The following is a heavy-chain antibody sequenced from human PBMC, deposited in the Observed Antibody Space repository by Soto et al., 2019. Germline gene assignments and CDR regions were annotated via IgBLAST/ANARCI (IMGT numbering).Heavy chain of an antibody. CDR1: GYTLTELS. V-gene: IGHV1-24*01. D-gene: IGHD4-17*01. J-gene: IGHJ5*02. Sequence: ASVKVSFKVSGYTLTELSMHWMRQAPGKGLEWMGGFDPEDGETIYAQKFQGRVTMTEDTSTDTAYMELSSLRSEDTAVYYCATEGVRASVTPYNWFDPWGQGTLVTVSS. CDR2: FDPEDGET. CDR3: ATEGVRASVTPYNWFDP.